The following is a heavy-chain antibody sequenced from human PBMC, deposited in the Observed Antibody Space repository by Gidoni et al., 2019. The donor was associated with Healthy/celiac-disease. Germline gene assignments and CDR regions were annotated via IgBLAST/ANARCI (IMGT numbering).Heavy chain of an antibody. CDR3: ARDAYSGSPNWFDP. J-gene: IGHJ5*02. V-gene: IGHV1-2*07. Sequence: QVQLVQSGAEVKKPGASVKVSCKASGYTFTGYYMHWVRQAPGRGLEWMGWINPNSGGTNYAHKFQGRVTMTRDTSIRTAYMELSRLRSDDTAVYYCARDAYSGSPNWFDPWGQGTLVTVSS. CDR1: GYTFTGYY. CDR2: INPNSGGT. D-gene: IGHD1-26*01.